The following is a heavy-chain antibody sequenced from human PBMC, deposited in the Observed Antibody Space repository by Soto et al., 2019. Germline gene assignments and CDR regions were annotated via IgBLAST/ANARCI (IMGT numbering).Heavy chain of an antibody. J-gene: IGHJ6*02. V-gene: IGHV1-8*01. CDR1: GYTFTTYE. Sequence: QVQLVQSGSEVKKPGASVKVSCKASGYTFTTYEINWVRQVPGQGLEWMGWMSPSSGNTGYVDQFRGRVTMTSNTSMATAYMELSSLRSEDTAVYYCARVGGQLFGDHGMDVWGQGTTVTVSS. CDR2: MSPSSGNT. D-gene: IGHD3-10*01. CDR3: ARVGGQLFGDHGMDV.